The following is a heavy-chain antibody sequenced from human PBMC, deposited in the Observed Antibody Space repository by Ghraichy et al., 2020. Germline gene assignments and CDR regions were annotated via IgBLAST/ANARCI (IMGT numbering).Heavy chain of an antibody. CDR3: ARATWTVTMIVVARLDAFNI. CDR2: ISSSSSYI. V-gene: IGHV3-21*01. Sequence: GGSLRLSCAASGFTFSSYSMNWVRQAPGKGLEWVSSISSSSSYIYYADSVKGRFTISRDNAKNSLYLQMNSLRAEDTAVYYCARATWTVTMIVVARLDAFNIWGQGTMVTVSS. CDR1: GFTFSSYS. D-gene: IGHD3-22*01. J-gene: IGHJ3*02.